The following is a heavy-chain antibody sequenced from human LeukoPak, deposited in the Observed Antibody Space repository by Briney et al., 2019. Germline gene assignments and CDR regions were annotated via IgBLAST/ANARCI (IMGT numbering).Heavy chain of an antibody. CDR3: AKDWGYSSSQGYYFDY. Sequence: GGSLRLSCAASGFTFSSYGMHWVRQAPGKGLEWVSSISGSGVATYSADSVKGRFTISRDNSKNTLYLQMNSLRAEDTAVYYCAKDWGYSSSQGYYFDYWGQGTLVTVSS. J-gene: IGHJ4*02. D-gene: IGHD6-13*01. V-gene: IGHV3-23*01. CDR2: ISGSGVAT. CDR1: GFTFSSYG.